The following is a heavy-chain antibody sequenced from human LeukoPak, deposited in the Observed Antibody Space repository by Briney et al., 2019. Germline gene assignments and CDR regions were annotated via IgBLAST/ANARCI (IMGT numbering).Heavy chain of an antibody. V-gene: IGHV1-8*02. J-gene: IGHJ4*02. CDR2: MNPNSGNT. Sequence: ASVKVSCKASGYTFTNYDINWVRQATGQGLEWMGWMNPNSGNTGYGQKFQGRVTMTRDMSTSTVYMELSSLRSEDTAVYYCARGAGASVVAGPDWGQGTLVTVSS. CDR3: ARGAGASVVAGPD. CDR1: GYTFTNYD. D-gene: IGHD1-26*01.